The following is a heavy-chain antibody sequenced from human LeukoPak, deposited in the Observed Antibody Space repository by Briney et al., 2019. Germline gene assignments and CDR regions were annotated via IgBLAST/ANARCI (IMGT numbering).Heavy chain of an antibody. V-gene: IGHV4-59*01. D-gene: IGHD3-22*01. Sequence: SETLSLTCTVSGGSISTYYWSWIRQPPGKGLEWIGYIYYSGNSNYNPSLRSRVTISVDTSKNQFSLKLSSVTAADTAVYYCAGLGASGNGYLSWFDPWGQGTLVTVSS. CDR1: GGSISTYY. J-gene: IGHJ5*02. CDR3: AGLGASGNGYLSWFDP. CDR2: IYYSGNS.